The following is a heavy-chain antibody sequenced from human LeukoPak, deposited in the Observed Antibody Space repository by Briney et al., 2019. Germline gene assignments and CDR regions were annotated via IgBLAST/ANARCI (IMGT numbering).Heavy chain of an antibody. V-gene: IGHV3-23*01. Sequence: VGSLRLSCAWFGFTYIHYVMSSVRPAQGKGLEWVSVICGGAGSTHYTDSVTGRFTISRDNSKNTLYLQLTGRGAEDTAVYYCAKSPVGMNVAEYYFDYWGQGTLVTVSS. CDR1: GFTYIHYV. D-gene: IGHD2-21*01. CDR2: ICGGAGST. CDR3: AKSPVGMNVAEYYFDY. J-gene: IGHJ4*02.